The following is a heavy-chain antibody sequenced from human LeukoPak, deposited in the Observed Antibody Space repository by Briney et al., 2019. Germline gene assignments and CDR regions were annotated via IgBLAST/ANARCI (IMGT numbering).Heavy chain of an antibody. J-gene: IGHJ6*02. CDR2: MNPSSGNT. Sequence: GASVKVSCKVSGYTFTSSNINWVRQAPGQGLEWMGWMNPSSGNTAYAQRFQGRVTMTRDTSTNTAFLQLTSLRSEDTAVYYCARGLDVERSSVWSWGPKKFYYNVMDVWGQGTTVTVSS. CDR3: ARGLDVERSSVWSWGPKKFYYNVMDV. D-gene: IGHD3-9*01. CDR1: GYTFTSSN. V-gene: IGHV1-8*01.